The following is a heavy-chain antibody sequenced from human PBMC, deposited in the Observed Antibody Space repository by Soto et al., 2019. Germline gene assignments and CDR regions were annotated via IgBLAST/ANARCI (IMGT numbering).Heavy chain of an antibody. J-gene: IGHJ4*02. Sequence: SETLSLTCSVSGGSISGHYWTWIRQSPGKGLEWIGYIFYSGSTNYNPSLKSRVIISVDTSKNQFSLKMSSVTAADTAVYYCARVGSSGWSPDYWGRGTLVTVSS. D-gene: IGHD6-19*01. CDR1: GGSISGHY. CDR3: ARVGSSGWSPDY. V-gene: IGHV4-59*11. CDR2: IFYSGST.